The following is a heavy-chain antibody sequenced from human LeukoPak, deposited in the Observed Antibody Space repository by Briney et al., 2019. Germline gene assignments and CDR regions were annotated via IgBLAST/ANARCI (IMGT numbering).Heavy chain of an antibody. CDR1: GFTFSSYS. Sequence: GGSLRLSCAASGFTFSSYSMNWVRQAPGKGLEWVSSISSSSSYIYYADSVKGRFTISRDNAKNSLYLQMNSLRAEDTAVYYCARDYYGSGSYGWFDPWGQGTLVTDSS. D-gene: IGHD3-10*01. CDR2: ISSSSSYI. V-gene: IGHV3-21*04. CDR3: ARDYYGSGSYGWFDP. J-gene: IGHJ5*02.